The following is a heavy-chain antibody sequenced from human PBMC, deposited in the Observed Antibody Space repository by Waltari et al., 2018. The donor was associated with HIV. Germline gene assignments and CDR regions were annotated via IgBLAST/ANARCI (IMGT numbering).Heavy chain of an antibody. J-gene: IGHJ5*02. D-gene: IGHD3-16*02. V-gene: IGHV3-33*01. Sequence: QVQLVESGGGVVQPGNSLRLSCAASGFIFSSSGMHWVRQAPGKGLEWVAVIWYDGTNIYYSDSVKGRFTISRDNSKNTLYLQMNSLRAEDTAMYDCARQGVSGLYRLGSWFDPWGQGTLVTVSS. CDR3: ARQGVSGLYRLGSWFDP. CDR1: GFIFSSSG. CDR2: IWYDGTNI.